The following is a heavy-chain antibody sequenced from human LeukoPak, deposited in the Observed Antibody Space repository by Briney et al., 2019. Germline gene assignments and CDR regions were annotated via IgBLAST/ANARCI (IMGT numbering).Heavy chain of an antibody. CDR1: GFTFSSYW. V-gene: IGHV3-7*01. CDR2: IKQDGSEK. CDR3: ARDGLIFGVVLNGEYFDY. D-gene: IGHD3-3*01. J-gene: IGHJ4*02. Sequence: GGSLRLSCAASGFTFSSYWMSWVRQAPGKGLEWVANIKQDGSEKYYVDSVKGRFTISRDNAKNSLYLQMNSLRAEDTAVYYCARDGLIFGVVLNGEYFDYWGQGTLVTVSS.